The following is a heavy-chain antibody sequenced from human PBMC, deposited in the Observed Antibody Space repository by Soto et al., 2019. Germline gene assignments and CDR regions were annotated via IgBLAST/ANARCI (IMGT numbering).Heavy chain of an antibody. Sequence: EVQLVESGGGLVQPGRSLRLSCAASGFTFDDYAMHWVRQAPGKGLEWVSGISWNSGSIGYADSVKGRFTISRDNAKNSLYLQMKSLRAEDTALYYCAKASTGIAAAEPDYWGQGTLVTVSS. J-gene: IGHJ4*02. D-gene: IGHD6-13*01. CDR2: ISWNSGSI. CDR1: GFTFDDYA. V-gene: IGHV3-9*01. CDR3: AKASTGIAAAEPDY.